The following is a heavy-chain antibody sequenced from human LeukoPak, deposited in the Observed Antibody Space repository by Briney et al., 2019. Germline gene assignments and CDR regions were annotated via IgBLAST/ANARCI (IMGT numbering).Heavy chain of an antibody. J-gene: IGHJ4*02. CDR2: ISGSGNS. Sequence: PGGSLRLSCAASGFTFSSYAMSWVRQAPGKGLEWVSAISGSGNSYADSVKGRFTISRDNSKNTLYLQMNSLRAEDTAVYYCAKVNDYVWGRYRNFDYWGQGTLVTVSS. V-gene: IGHV3-23*01. D-gene: IGHD3-16*02. CDR3: AKVNDYVWGRYRNFDY. CDR1: GFTFSSYA.